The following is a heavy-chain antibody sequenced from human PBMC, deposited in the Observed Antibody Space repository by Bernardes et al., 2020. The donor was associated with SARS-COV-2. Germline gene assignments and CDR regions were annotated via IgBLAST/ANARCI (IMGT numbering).Heavy chain of an antibody. Sequence: ASVKVSCTASGYNFSDYYTHWLRQAPGQGLEWMGWISPKSGATNHAQKFQGRVTMTRDTSINTDYMELSRLRSDDTAVYYCARTFYYDRGGDSLFDFWGQGTPVPVSS. CDR3: ARTFYYDRGGDSLFDF. CDR1: GYNFSDYY. CDR2: ISPKSGAT. V-gene: IGHV1-2*02. D-gene: IGHD2-21*01. J-gene: IGHJ4*02.